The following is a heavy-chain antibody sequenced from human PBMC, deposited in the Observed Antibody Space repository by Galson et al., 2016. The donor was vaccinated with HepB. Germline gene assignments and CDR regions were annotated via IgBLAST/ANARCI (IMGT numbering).Heavy chain of an antibody. CDR1: AHIFTSSY. Sequence: SVKVSCKASAHIFTSSYMHWVRQAPGQGLEWMGIINPSGGSTSSAQKFQGRLTMTSDTSTNTVYMELNSLRAEDTAVYYCVRRRSGDGYSQDYWGQGTLVTVSS. CDR2: INPSGGST. J-gene: IGHJ4*02. D-gene: IGHD5-24*01. V-gene: IGHV1-46*01. CDR3: VRRRSGDGYSQDY.